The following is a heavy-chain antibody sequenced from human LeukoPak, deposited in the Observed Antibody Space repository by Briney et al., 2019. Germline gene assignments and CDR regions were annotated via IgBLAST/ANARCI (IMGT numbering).Heavy chain of an antibody. CDR2: IYYSGST. D-gene: IGHD3-3*01. V-gene: IGHV4-59*11. CDR3: ARDAGSRGFWSGYYRPGVWFDP. CDR1: GGSISSHY. Sequence: SETLSLTCTVSGGSISSHYWSWIRQPPGKGLEWIGYIYYSGSTNYNPSLKSRVTISVDTSKNQFSLKLSSVTAADTAVYYCARDAGSRGFWSGYYRPGVWFDPWGQGTLVTVSS. J-gene: IGHJ5*02.